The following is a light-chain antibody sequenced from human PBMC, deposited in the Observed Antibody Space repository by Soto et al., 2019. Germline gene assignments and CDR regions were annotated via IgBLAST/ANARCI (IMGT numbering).Light chain of an antibody. CDR3: QQRSNWPPFMYT. CDR1: QSVSSY. J-gene: IGKJ2*01. CDR2: DAS. Sequence: EIVLTQSPATLSLSPGERGTLSCRASQSVSSYLAWYQQKPGQAPRLLIYDASNRATGIPARFSGSGSGTDFTLTISSLEPEDFAVYYCQQRSNWPPFMYTFGQGTKLEIK. V-gene: IGKV3-11*01.